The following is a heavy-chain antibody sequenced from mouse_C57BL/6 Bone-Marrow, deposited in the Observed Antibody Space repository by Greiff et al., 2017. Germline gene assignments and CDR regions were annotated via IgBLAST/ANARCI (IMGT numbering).Heavy chain of an antibody. CDR2: IHPNSGST. J-gene: IGHJ4*01. CDR3: ARSSVVATRYAMDY. D-gene: IGHD1-1*01. CDR1: GYTFTSYW. Sequence: VQLKQPGAELVKPGASVKLSCKASGYTFTSYWMHWVKQRPGQGLEWIGMIHPNSGSTNYHEKFKSKATLTVDKSSSTAYMQLSSLTAEDSAVYYCARSSVVATRYAMDYWGQGTSVTVSS. V-gene: IGHV1-64*01.